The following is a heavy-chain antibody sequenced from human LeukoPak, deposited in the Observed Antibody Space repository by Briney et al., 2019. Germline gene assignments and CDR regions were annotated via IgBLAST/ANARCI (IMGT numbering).Heavy chain of an antibody. CDR3: ARDGYSGSSLFDY. CDR1: GGSISSHF. CDR2: IHYSGST. Sequence: SETLSLTCTVSGGSISSHFWSWIRQPPGKGLEWIGYIHYSGSTNYNPSLKSRVTISVDTSKNQFSLRLSSVTAADTAVFYCARDGYSGSSLFDYWGQGTLVTVSS. J-gene: IGHJ4*02. V-gene: IGHV4-59*11. D-gene: IGHD1-26*01.